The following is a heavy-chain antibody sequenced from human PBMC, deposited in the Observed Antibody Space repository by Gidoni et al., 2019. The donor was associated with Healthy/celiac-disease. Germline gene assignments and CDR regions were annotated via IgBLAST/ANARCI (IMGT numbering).Heavy chain of an antibody. CDR1: GLPFRGYA. V-gene: IGHV3-23*01. CDR2: IGGSGGSR. D-gene: IGHD5-12*01. J-gene: IGHJ3*02. CDR3: AKDGFGWLRYAFDI. Sequence: EVQLLESGGGLVQPVGSLRPSCAAPGLPFRGYAMSWVRQAPGTGLEWVSDIGGSGGSRYYADSVKGRFTISRDNSKNTLYLQMNSLRAEDTAVYYCAKDGFGWLRYAFDIWGQGTMVTVSS.